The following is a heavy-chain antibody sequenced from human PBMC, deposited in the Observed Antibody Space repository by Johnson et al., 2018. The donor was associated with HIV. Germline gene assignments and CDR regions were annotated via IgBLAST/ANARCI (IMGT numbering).Heavy chain of an antibody. CDR1: GFTFSSYA. Sequence: QVQLMESGGGVVQPGRSLRLSCAASGFTFSSYAMHWVRQAPGKGLEWVAVISYDGSNKYYADSVKGRFTISRDNSKNTLYLQMNSLRAGDTAVYYCAREGIVGANRDAFDIWGQGTMVTVSS. CDR3: AREGIVGANRDAFDI. CDR2: ISYDGSNK. J-gene: IGHJ3*02. V-gene: IGHV3-30*14. D-gene: IGHD1-26*01.